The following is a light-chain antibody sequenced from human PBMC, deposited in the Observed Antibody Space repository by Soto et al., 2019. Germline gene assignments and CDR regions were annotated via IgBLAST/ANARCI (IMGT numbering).Light chain of an antibody. CDR1: SSNIGAPYG. CDR3: QSYDSSLNGYV. J-gene: IGLJ1*01. Sequence: QAVVTQPPSVSEAPGQRVTISCTGSSSNIGAPYGVHWYQQLPGTAPKLLLYGDTNRPSGVPDRFSGSKSGASASLAITGLQADDEADYYCQSYDSSLNGYVFGTGTRLTVL. V-gene: IGLV1-40*03. CDR2: GDT.